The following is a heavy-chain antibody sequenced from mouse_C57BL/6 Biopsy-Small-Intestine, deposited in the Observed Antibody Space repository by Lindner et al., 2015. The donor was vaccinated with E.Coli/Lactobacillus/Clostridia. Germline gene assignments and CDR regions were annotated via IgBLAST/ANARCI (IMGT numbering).Heavy chain of an antibody. D-gene: IGHD1-1*01. J-gene: IGHJ4*01. Sequence: VQLQESGPELVKPGASVKISCKASGYSFTSYYIHWVKQRPGQGLEWIGWIYPGSGNTKYNEKFKGKATLTADTSSSTAYMQLSSLTSEDPAVYYCARPLITTGYYAMDYWGQGTSVTVSS. CDR3: ARPLITTGYYAMDY. CDR1: GYSFTSYY. CDR2: IYPGSGNT. V-gene: IGHV1-66*01.